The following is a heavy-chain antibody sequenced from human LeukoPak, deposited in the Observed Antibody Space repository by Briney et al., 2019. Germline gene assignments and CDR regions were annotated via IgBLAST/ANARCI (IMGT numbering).Heavy chain of an antibody. Sequence: ASVKVSCEASGYTFTSYAINWVRQAPGQGLEWMGWISAYNGNTNYAQKLQGRVAMTTDTSTSTAYMELRNLRSDDTAVYYCARMGWNYVAYFDYWGQGTLVTVSS. CDR1: GYTFTSYA. D-gene: IGHD1-7*01. CDR2: ISAYNGNT. V-gene: IGHV1-18*01. CDR3: ARMGWNYVAYFDY. J-gene: IGHJ4*02.